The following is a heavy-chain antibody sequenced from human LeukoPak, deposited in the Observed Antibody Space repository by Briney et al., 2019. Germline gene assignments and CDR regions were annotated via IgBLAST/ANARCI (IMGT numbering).Heavy chain of an antibody. J-gene: IGHJ3*02. Sequence: ASVKVSCKASEYTFTNYYMHWVRQAPGQGLEWMGIINPSGGSTRYAQKFQGRVTMTRDTSTNTVYMELSSLRSEDTAVYYCARESTGEHIVVVTAIDAFDIWGQGTMVTVSS. CDR2: INPSGGST. D-gene: IGHD2-21*02. CDR1: EYTFTNYY. CDR3: ARESTGEHIVVVTAIDAFDI. V-gene: IGHV1-46*01.